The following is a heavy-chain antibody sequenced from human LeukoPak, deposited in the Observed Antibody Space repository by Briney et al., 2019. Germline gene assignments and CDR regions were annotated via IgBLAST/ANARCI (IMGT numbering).Heavy chain of an antibody. V-gene: IGHV1-69*04. CDR3: AREYCGGDCSVDRNYFDY. CDR1: GGTFSSYT. D-gene: IGHD2-21*02. Sequence: ASVKVSCKASGGTFSSYTISWVRQAPGQGPEWMGRIIPILGIANYAQKFQGRVTITADKSTSTAYMELSSLRSEDTAVYYCAREYCGGDCSVDRNYFDYWGQGTLVTVSS. J-gene: IGHJ4*02. CDR2: IIPILGIA.